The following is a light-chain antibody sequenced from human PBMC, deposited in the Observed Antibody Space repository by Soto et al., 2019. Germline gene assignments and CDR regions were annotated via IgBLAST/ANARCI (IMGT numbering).Light chain of an antibody. CDR1: QSVSSSY. V-gene: IGKV3-20*01. CDR3: QQYGSSALT. J-gene: IGKJ4*01. CDR2: GTS. Sequence: EIVLTQSPGTLSLSPGERATLSCRASQSVSSSYLVWYQQRPGQPPRLLIYGTSNRAAGIPDRFTGTGSGTDFTLTIYRLEPEDSAVYYSQQYGSSALTFGGGTK.